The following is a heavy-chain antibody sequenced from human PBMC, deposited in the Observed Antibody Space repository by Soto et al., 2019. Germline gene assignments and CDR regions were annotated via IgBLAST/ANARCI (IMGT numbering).Heavy chain of an antibody. D-gene: IGHD2-21*02. Sequence: PGGSLRLSCAASGFTFSSYAMHWVRQAPGKGLEWVAVISYDGSNKYYADSVKGRFTISRDNSKNTLYLQMNSLRAEDTAVYYCARDQTAGDWFDPWGQGTLVTVSS. CDR1: GFTFSSYA. J-gene: IGHJ5*02. V-gene: IGHV3-30-3*01. CDR3: ARDQTAGDWFDP. CDR2: ISYDGSNK.